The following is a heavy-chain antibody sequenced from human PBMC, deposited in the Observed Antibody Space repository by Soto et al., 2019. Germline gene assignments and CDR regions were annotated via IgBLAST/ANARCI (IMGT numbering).Heavy chain of an antibody. D-gene: IGHD3-22*01. J-gene: IGHJ6*02. CDR2: VDYGGST. CDR3: AGGDYYHSSGYYFYYYTMDV. Sequence: SETLSLTCTVSGGSISSSGYYWGWIRQPPGKGLEWIGNVDYGGSTYYNPSLKSRVTISVETSKSQFSLKLSSVTAADTAVYYCAGGDYYHSSGYYFYYYTMDVWGQGTTVTVSS. CDR1: GGSISSSGYY. V-gene: IGHV4-39*01.